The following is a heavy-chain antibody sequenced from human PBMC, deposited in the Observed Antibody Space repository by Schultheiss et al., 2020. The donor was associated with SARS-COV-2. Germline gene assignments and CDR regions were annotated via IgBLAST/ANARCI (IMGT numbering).Heavy chain of an antibody. Sequence: GGSLRPSCAASGFTFDDYAMHWVRQAPGKGLEWVSLISWDGGSTYYADSVKGRFTISRDNSKNTLYLQMNSLRAEDTAVYYCASGDIVVVPSAAGPVDYWGQGTLVTVSS. D-gene: IGHD2-2*01. CDR1: GFTFDDYA. CDR2: ISWDGGST. V-gene: IGHV3-43D*04. J-gene: IGHJ4*02. CDR3: ASGDIVVVPSAAGPVDY.